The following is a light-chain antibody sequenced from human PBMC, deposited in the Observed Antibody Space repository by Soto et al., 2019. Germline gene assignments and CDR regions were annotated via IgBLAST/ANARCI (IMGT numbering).Light chain of an antibody. J-gene: IGKJ4*01. CDR1: QSVSSY. V-gene: IGKV3-11*01. CDR2: DAS. Sequence: EIVLTQSPATLSLSPGERAALSCRASQSVSSYLAWYQQKPGQAPRLLIYDASNRATGIPARFSGSGSWTDFTLTISSLQSEDFAVYYCQQRSSWPLTFGGGTKVEIK. CDR3: QQRSSWPLT.